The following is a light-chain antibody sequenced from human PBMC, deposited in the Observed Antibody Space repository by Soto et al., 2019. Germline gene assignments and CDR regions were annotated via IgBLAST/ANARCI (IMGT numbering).Light chain of an antibody. CDR1: QSVTTY. Sequence: EIVLTQSPATQSLSPGERATLSCRASQSVTTYLAWYQQKPGQAPRLLIYDASNRATGIPARFSGSGSGTDFTLTISSLEPEDFAVYYCHQRTNWPLTFGGGTKVEIK. CDR2: DAS. V-gene: IGKV3-11*01. CDR3: HQRTNWPLT. J-gene: IGKJ4*01.